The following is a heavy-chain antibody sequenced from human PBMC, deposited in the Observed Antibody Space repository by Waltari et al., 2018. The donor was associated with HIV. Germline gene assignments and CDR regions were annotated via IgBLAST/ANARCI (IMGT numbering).Heavy chain of an antibody. D-gene: IGHD3-3*01. CDR3: TTDKSWSPDF. CDR1: GFDFTNAW. V-gene: IGHV3-15*01. Sequence: EVRLVESGGGSVKPGGPLTVSCVGSGFDFTNAWLRWVRQAPGKGIEGLGRIKREADGGSTEYAEPVQGRFTISRDDSKKLVYLEMNSLKREDTATYYCTTDKSWSPDFWGQGTLVTVSS. CDR2: IKREADGGST. J-gene: IGHJ4*02.